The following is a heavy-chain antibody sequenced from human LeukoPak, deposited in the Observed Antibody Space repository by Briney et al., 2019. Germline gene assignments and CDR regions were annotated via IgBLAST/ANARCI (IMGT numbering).Heavy chain of an antibody. CDR1: GYTFTNYY. CDR2: INPNSGGT. J-gene: IGHJ6*02. V-gene: IGHV1-2*02. CDR3: ARDLYYYGMDV. Sequence: ASVKVSCKASGYTFTNYYIHWGRHAPGQGLEWMGWINPNSGGTNYAQKFQGRVTMTRDTSISTAYLELSRLRSDDTAVYYCARDLYYYGMDVWDQGTTVTVSS.